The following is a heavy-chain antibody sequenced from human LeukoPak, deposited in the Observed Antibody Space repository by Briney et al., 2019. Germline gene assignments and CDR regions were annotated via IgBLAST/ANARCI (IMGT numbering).Heavy chain of an antibody. Sequence: SETLSLTCTVSGDSFSYFYWSWIRQPPGKGLEWIGEINHSGSTNYNPSLKSRVTISVDTSKNQFSLKLSSVTAADTAVYYCARHLMAGSTVTTGFDPWGQGTLVSVSS. CDR3: ARHLMAGSTVTTGFDP. CDR2: INHSGST. V-gene: IGHV4-34*01. CDR1: GDSFSYFY. J-gene: IGHJ5*02. D-gene: IGHD4-17*01.